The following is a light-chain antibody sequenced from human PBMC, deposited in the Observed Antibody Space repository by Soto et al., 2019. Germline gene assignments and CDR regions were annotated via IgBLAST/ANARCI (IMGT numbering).Light chain of an antibody. J-gene: IGLJ2*01. CDR1: SSDVGGYNY. V-gene: IGLV2-14*01. CDR2: DVS. Sequence: QSALTQPASVSGSPGQSITISCTGTSSDVGGYNYVSWYQQHPGKAPKLMIYDVSNRPSGVSNRFSGSKSGNTASPTISGLQAEDEADYYCSSYTISSTLVVFGGGTKLTVL. CDR3: SSYTISSTLVV.